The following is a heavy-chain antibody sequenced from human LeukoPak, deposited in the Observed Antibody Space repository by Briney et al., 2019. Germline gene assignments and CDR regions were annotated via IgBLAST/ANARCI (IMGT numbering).Heavy chain of an antibody. CDR1: GFTFSDCY. D-gene: IGHD3-22*01. Sequence: GGSLRLSCAASGFTFSDCYMSWIRQAPGKGLEWISYISSSGSTIYYADSVKGRFTISRDNAKNSLYLQMNSLRAEETAVYYCARVMYYYDSSGQTYYFDYWGQGTLVTVSS. V-gene: IGHV3-11*04. CDR2: ISSSGSTI. CDR3: ARVMYYYDSSGQTYYFDY. J-gene: IGHJ4*02.